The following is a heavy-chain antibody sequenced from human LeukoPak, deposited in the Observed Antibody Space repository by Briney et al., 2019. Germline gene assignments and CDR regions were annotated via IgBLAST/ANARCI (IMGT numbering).Heavy chain of an antibody. V-gene: IGHV7-4-1*02. CDR2: INTNTGNP. J-gene: IGHJ4*02. Sequence: ASVNVSCKASGYTFTNYGMNWVRQAPGQGFEWMGWINTNTGNPTYAQGFTGRLVFSLDTSVSTAYLQISSLRAEDTALYYCARDKYQLPYEIDYWGQGTLVTVSS. D-gene: IGHD2-2*01. CDR3: ARDKYQLPYEIDY. CDR1: GYTFTNYG.